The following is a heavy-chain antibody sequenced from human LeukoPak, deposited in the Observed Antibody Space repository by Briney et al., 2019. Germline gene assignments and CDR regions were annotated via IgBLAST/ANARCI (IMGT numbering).Heavy chain of an antibody. CDR1: GGSISSYY. V-gene: IGHV4-59*01. D-gene: IGHD3-9*01. Sequence: SETLPLTCTVSGGSISSYYWSWIRQPPGKGLEWIGYIHYSGSTNYNPSLKSRVTISVDTSKNQFSLKLSSVTAADTAVYYCARDMVDILTGPYYYGMDVWGQGTTVTVSS. CDR2: IHYSGST. CDR3: ARDMVDILTGPYYYGMDV. J-gene: IGHJ6*02.